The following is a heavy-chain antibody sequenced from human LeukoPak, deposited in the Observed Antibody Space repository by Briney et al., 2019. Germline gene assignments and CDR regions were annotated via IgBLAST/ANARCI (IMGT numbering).Heavy chain of an antibody. V-gene: IGHV4-39*07. J-gene: IGHJ4*02. Sequence: SETLSLTCTVSGGSISSSSYYWGWIRQPPGKGLEWIGSIYYSGSTYYNPSLKSRVTMSVDTSKNQFSLKLSSVTAADTAVYYCAREPSGGTSLRDSLFKYYFDYWGQGTLVTVSS. CDR3: AREPSGGTSLRDSLFKYYFDY. CDR2: IYYSGST. D-gene: IGHD1-1*01. CDR1: GGSISSSSYY.